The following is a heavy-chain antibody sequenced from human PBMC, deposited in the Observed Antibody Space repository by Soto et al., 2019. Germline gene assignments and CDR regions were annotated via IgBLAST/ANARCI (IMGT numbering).Heavy chain of an antibody. D-gene: IGHD6-6*01. CDR2: INPSGGST. CDR1: GYTFTSYY. V-gene: IGHV1-46*01. Sequence: ASVKVSCKASGYTFTSYYMHWVRQAPGQGLEWMGIINPSGGSTSYAQKFQGRVTMTRDTSTSTVYMELSSLRSEDTAVYYCARVSSYYYYYYGMDVWGQGTTVTVSS. CDR3: ARVSSYYYYYYGMDV. J-gene: IGHJ6*02.